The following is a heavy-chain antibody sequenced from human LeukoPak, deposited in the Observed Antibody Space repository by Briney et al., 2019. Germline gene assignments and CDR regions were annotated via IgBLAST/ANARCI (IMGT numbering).Heavy chain of an antibody. D-gene: IGHD2-15*01. CDR2: ISYDESYK. Sequence: GGSLRLSCVASGFNLSHYSMHWVRQAPGKGLEWVAVISYDESYKYYADSVKGRFTISRDKSNITLLLQMNSLGPEDTAVYSCARDLGGSGSSPDQYFGMDVWGQGTTVTVSS. V-gene: IGHV3-30*03. CDR1: GFNLSHYS. J-gene: IGHJ6*02. CDR3: ARDLGGSGSSPDQYFGMDV.